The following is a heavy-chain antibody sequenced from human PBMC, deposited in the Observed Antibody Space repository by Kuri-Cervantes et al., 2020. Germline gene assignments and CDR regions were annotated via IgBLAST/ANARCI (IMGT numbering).Heavy chain of an antibody. D-gene: IGHD3-9*01. V-gene: IGHV1-69*13. CDR2: IIPIFGTA. CDR3: ATPTGVFGNFDWLSFDY. J-gene: IGHJ4*02. Sequence: VKVSCKASGGTFSSYAISWVRQAPGQGPEWMGGIIPIFGTANYAQRFQGRVTITADESTSTAYMELSSLRSEDTAVYYCATPTGVFGNFDWLSFDYWGQGTLVTVSS. CDR1: GGTFSSYA.